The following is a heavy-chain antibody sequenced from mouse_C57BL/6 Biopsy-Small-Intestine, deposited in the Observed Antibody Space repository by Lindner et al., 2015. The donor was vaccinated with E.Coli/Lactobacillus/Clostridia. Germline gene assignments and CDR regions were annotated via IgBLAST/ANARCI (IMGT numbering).Heavy chain of an antibody. CDR2: IYPGDGDT. V-gene: IGHV1-82*01. CDR1: GYAFSSSW. CDR3: ARGDGYYFDF. D-gene: IGHD2-3*01. J-gene: IGHJ2*01. Sequence: VQLQESGPELVKPGASVKISCKASGYAFSSSWMNWMRQRPGKGLEWIGRIYPGDGDTNYNEKFKGKATLTADKSSSTVYMKLSSLTSEDSAVYFCARGDGYYFDFWGQGTTLTVSS.